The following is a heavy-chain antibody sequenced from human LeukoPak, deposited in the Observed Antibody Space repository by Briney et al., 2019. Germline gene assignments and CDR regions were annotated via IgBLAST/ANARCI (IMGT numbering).Heavy chain of an antibody. V-gene: IGHV4-39*07. J-gene: IGHJ4*02. CDR1: GGFIGTRGYF. CDR3: ARALGYCSGNSCYGGDFDS. D-gene: IGHD2-2*01. CDR2: IYYSGGT. Sequence: SETLSLTCSVSGGFIGTRGYFWGWIRQPPGKGLEWIASIYYSGGTYNNPSLKSRVTMSVDTSKEQFSLKLSSVTAADTAVYYCARALGYCSGNSCYGGDFDSWGQGTLVTVSS.